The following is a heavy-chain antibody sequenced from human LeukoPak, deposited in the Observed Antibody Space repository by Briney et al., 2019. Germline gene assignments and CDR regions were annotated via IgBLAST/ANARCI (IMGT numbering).Heavy chain of an antibody. CDR1: GFTFSSYW. J-gene: IGHJ4*02. V-gene: IGHV3-74*01. D-gene: IGHD1-26*01. Sequence: PGGSLRLSCAASGFTFSSYWMHWVRQAPGKGLVWVSRINSDGSTTDYAGSVKGRFTISRDNAKNTLYLQMNSLRVEDTAVYYCVGYCGIDYWGQGTLVTVSP. CDR2: INSDGSTT. CDR3: VGYCGIDY.